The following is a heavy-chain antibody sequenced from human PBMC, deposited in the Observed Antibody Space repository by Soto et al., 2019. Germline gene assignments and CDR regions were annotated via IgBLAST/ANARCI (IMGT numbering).Heavy chain of an antibody. CDR2: VSSSSNYI. CDR3: ARDLVGATI. V-gene: IGHV3-21*01. Sequence: EVQLVESGGGVVKPGGSLRLSCAASGFTFSSYSMNWVRQAPGKGLEWVSSVSSSSNYIYYADSVKGRFTISRDNAKNSLFLQVNSLRAEDTAVYYCARDLVGATIWGQGTLVTVSS. J-gene: IGHJ4*02. D-gene: IGHD1-26*01. CDR1: GFTFSSYS.